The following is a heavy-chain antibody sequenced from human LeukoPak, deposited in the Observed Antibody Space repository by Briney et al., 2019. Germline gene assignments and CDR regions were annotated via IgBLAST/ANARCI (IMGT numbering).Heavy chain of an antibody. D-gene: IGHD2-2*01. Sequence: GGSLRLSCAASGFTFSSYAMHWVRQAPGKGLEWVAVISYDGSNKYYADSVKGRFTISRDNSKNTLYLQMNSLRAEDTAVYYCARDKVTDCSSTSCYGGPEEYYYYGMDVWGQGTTVTVSS. CDR2: ISYDGSNK. J-gene: IGHJ6*02. CDR3: ARDKVTDCSSTSCYGGPEEYYYYGMDV. CDR1: GFTFSSYA. V-gene: IGHV3-30-3*01.